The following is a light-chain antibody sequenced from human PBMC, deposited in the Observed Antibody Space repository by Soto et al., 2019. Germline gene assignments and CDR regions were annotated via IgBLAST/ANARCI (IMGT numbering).Light chain of an antibody. Sequence: DIQMTQSPSTLSASIGDSVTITCRASQSISSWLAWYQQKPGKAPKVLIYKASSLQSGVPSRFSGSGSETEFTLTISSLQPDDFATYYCQQYNSYMYTFGQGTKLEIK. CDR1: QSISSW. V-gene: IGKV1-5*03. J-gene: IGKJ2*01. CDR3: QQYNSYMYT. CDR2: KAS.